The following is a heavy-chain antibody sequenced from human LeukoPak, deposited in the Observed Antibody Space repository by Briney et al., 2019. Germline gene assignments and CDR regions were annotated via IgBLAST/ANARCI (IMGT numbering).Heavy chain of an antibody. D-gene: IGHD6-13*01. J-gene: IGHJ4*02. V-gene: IGHV3-48*03. CDR2: ISSSGSTI. Sequence: PGGSLRLSCAASGFTFSSYEMNWVRQAPGKGLEWVSYISSSGSTIYYADSVKGRFTISRDNSKNTLYLQMENLRAEDTAIYYCAKDSSTWYDYFDYWGQGTLVTVSS. CDR1: GFTFSSYE. CDR3: AKDSSTWYDYFDY.